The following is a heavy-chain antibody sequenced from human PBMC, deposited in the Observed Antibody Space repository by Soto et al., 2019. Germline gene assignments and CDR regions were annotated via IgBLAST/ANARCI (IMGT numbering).Heavy chain of an antibody. Sequence: AASVKVSCKASGYTFTSYYMHWVRQAPGQGLEWMGIINPSGGSTTYAQNFQGRVTMTRDTSTSTVYMELSSLRSEDTAVYYCARFVAATGHDCWGQGTLVTVSS. CDR3: ARFVAATGHDC. CDR2: INPSGGST. V-gene: IGHV1-46*03. J-gene: IGHJ4*02. CDR1: GYTFTSYY. D-gene: IGHD6-13*01.